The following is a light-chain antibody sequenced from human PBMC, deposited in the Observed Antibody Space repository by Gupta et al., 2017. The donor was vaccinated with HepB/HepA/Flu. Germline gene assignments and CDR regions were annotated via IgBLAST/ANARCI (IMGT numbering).Light chain of an antibody. V-gene: IGLV2-14*01. J-gene: IGLJ1*01. Sequence: QSALTPPASVSASPGQSTTISCTGTSSDVGGYNSVSWYQQHPVKAPKLMIYDVSNRPAGVSNRFSGSKSGNTASLTISGLQAEDEADYYCSSYTISITYVFGPGTKVTVL. CDR3: SSYTISITYV. CDR2: DVS. CDR1: SSDVGGYNS.